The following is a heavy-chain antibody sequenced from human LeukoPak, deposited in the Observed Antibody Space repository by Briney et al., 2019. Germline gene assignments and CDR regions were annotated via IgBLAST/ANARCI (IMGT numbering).Heavy chain of an antibody. CDR1: GCSISSGSYY. Sequence: PSETLSLTCTVSGCSISSGSYYWSWIRQPAGKGLESIGRIYTSGSTNYNPSLKSRVTISVDTSKNQFSLKLSSVTAADTAVYYCARWYYSGDYWGQGTLVTVSS. V-gene: IGHV4-61*02. CDR3: ARWYYSGDY. CDR2: IYTSGST. J-gene: IGHJ4*02. D-gene: IGHD2/OR15-2a*01.